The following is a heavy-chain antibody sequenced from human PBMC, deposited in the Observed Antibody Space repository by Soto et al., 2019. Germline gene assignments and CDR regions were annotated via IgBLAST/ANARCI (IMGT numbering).Heavy chain of an antibody. V-gene: IGHV4-59*02. J-gene: IGHJ4*02. Sequence: QVQLQESGPGLVKPSETMSLTCTASGASVTSRYWSWIRQSPGKGLEWIGHIYNGGSTKYNPSLKSRVIISVDMSRNQVSLKLTSVTAADPAVYYCAQTTGWPGFDFWGPGALVTVSS. CDR1: GASVTSRY. D-gene: IGHD6-19*01. CDR2: IYNGGST. CDR3: AQTTGWPGFDF.